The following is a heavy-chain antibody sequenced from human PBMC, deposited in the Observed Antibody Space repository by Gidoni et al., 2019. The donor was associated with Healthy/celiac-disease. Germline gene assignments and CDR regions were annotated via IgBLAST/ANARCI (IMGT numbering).Heavy chain of an antibody. V-gene: IGHV1-69*01. J-gene: IGHJ3*02. CDR1: GGTFSSYA. D-gene: IGHD3-22*01. Sequence: QVQLVQSGAEVKKPGSSVKVSCKASGGTFSSYAISWVRQAPGQGLEWMGGIIPIFGTANYAQKFQGRVTITADESTSTAYMELSSLRSEDTAVYYCASTEGGPITMIVGSPDAFDIWGQWTMVTVSS. CDR2: IIPIFGTA. CDR3: ASTEGGPITMIVGSPDAFDI.